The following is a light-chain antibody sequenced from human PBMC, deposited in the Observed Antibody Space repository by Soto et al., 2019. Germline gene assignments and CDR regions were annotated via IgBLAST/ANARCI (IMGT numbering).Light chain of an antibody. Sequence: LTQPASVSGSPGQSITISCTGTSSDVGSYNLVSWYQQHPGKAPKLMIYEGSKRPPGVSNRFSGSKSDNTASLTISGLQAEDEADYYCCSYAGSSTFVFGTGTKVTVL. J-gene: IGLJ1*01. CDR3: CSYAGSSTFV. V-gene: IGLV2-23*01. CDR1: SSDVGSYNL. CDR2: EGS.